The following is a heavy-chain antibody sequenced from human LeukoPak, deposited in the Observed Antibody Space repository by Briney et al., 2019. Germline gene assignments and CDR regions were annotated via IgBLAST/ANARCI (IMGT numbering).Heavy chain of an antibody. Sequence: SETLSLTCTVSGGSISSGSYYWSWIRQPAGKGLEWIGRIYTSGSTNYNPSLKSRVTISVDTSKNQLCLKLSSVTAADTAGYYCARLLRVGYCSTTTCNWFDPWGQGTLVTVSS. CDR3: ARLLRVGYCSTTTCNWFDP. J-gene: IGHJ5*02. D-gene: IGHD2-2*03. V-gene: IGHV4-61*02. CDR2: IYTSGST. CDR1: GGSISSGSYY.